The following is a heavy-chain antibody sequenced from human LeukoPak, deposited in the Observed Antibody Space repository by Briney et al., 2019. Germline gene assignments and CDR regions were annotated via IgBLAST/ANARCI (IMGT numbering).Heavy chain of an antibody. CDR3: ARDRGGRVVTPLPDY. CDR2: IYYSGST. CDR1: GGSISSYY. J-gene: IGHJ4*02. V-gene: IGHV4-59*01. D-gene: IGHD4-23*01. Sequence: SETLSLTCTVSGGSISSYYWSWIRQPPGKGLEWIGYIYYSGSTNYNPSLKSRVTISVDTSKNQFSLKLSSVTAADTAVYYCARDRGGRVVTPLPDYWGQGTLVTVSS.